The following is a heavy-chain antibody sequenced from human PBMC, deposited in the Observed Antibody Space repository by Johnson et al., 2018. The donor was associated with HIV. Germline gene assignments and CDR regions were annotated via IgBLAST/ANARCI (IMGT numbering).Heavy chain of an antibody. V-gene: IGHV3-64*01. CDR2: ISGNGGTT. Sequence: VQLVESGGGLVQPGRSLRLSCAASGFTFSTYAMHWVRQAPGKGLEYVSGISGNGGTTYYANSVKGRFTISRDNSKNTLYLQMNSLRAEDTAVYYCARDPYGSGPYVAFDIWGQGTMVTVSS. CDR3: ARDPYGSGPYVAFDI. J-gene: IGHJ3*02. CDR1: GFTFSTYA. D-gene: IGHD3-10*01.